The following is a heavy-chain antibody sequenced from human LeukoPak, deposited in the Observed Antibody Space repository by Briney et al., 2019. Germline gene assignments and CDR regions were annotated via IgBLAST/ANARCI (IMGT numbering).Heavy chain of an antibody. D-gene: IGHD3-10*01. CDR1: GFTVSSNY. CDR3: ARERVRGVILDY. J-gene: IGHJ4*02. CDR2: IYSGGST. Sequence: GGSLRLSCAASGFTVSSNYMSWVRQAPGKGLERVSVIYSGGSTYYADSVKGRFTISRDNSKNTLYLQMNSLRAEDTAVYYCARERVRGVILDYWGQGTLVTVSS. V-gene: IGHV3-66*01.